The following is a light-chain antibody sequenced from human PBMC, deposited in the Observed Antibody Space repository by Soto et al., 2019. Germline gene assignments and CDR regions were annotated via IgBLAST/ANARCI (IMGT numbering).Light chain of an antibody. V-gene: IGLV2-8*01. Sequence: QSVLTQPPSASGSPGQSVTISCTGTSSDVGGYNYVSWYQQHPGKAPKLMIYEVSKRPSGVPDRFSGSKSGNTASLTVSGLQAEDEADDYFTSYAGTNNLVFGGGTKLTVL. CDR2: EVS. J-gene: IGLJ2*01. CDR3: TSYAGTNNLV. CDR1: SSDVGGYNY.